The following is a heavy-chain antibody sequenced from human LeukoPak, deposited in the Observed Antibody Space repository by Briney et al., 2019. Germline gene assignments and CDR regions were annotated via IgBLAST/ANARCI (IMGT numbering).Heavy chain of an antibody. CDR1: GYTFTSYG. CDR2: ISAYSGNT. J-gene: IGHJ4*02. CDR3: AREVLTHGRSDY. V-gene: IGHV1-18*01. Sequence: ASVKVSCKASGYTFTSYGISWVRQAPGQGLEWMGWISAYSGNTNYAQKLQGRVTMTTDTSTSTAYMELRSLRSDDTAVYYCAREVLTHGRSDYWGQGTLVTVSS.